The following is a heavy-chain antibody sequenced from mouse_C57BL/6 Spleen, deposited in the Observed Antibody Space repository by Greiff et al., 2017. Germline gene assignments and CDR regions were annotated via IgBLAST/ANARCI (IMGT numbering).Heavy chain of an antibody. Sequence: QVQLKQSDAELVKPGASVKISCKVSGYTFTDHTIYWMKQRPEKGLEWMGNINNRDGSTKYKEKFKGKATLTVDKPSSTAYMQLSSLTSEDSAVYYCARSLLRSSYAMDYWGQGTSVTVSS. V-gene: IGHV1-78*01. D-gene: IGHD1-1*01. CDR3: ARSLLRSSYAMDY. J-gene: IGHJ4*01. CDR2: INNRDGST. CDR1: GYTFTDHT.